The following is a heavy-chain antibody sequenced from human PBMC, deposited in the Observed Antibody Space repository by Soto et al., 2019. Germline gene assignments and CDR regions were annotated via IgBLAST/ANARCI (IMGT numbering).Heavy chain of an antibody. CDR3: ARDPGSGYDAFDI. CDR2: IKQDGSEK. Sequence: GGSLRLSCAASGFTFSSYWMSWVRQAPGKGLEWVANIKQDGSEKYYVDSMKGRFTISRDNAKNSLYLQMNSLRAEDTAVYYCARDPGSGYDAFDIWGQGTMVTVSS. CDR1: GFTFSSYW. D-gene: IGHD3-10*01. J-gene: IGHJ3*02. V-gene: IGHV3-7*01.